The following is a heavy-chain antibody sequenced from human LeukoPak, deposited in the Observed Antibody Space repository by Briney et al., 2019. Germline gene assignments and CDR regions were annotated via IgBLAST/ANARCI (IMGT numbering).Heavy chain of an antibody. V-gene: IGHV4-59*01. J-gene: IGHJ4*02. Sequence: SETLSLTCTVSGGSISSYYWSWIRQPPGKGLEWIGHIYYSGSTNYNPSLKSRVTISIDTSKNQFSLRLSSVTAADTAVYYCARGAAGYSYGRGQGTLVTVSS. D-gene: IGHD5-18*01. CDR2: IYYSGST. CDR3: ARGAAGYSYG. CDR1: GGSISSYY.